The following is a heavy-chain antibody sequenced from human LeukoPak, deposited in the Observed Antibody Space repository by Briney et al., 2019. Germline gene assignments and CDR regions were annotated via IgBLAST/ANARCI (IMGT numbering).Heavy chain of an antibody. CDR2: IYWNDDK. D-gene: IGHD3-10*01. Sequence: SGPTLVNPTQTLTLTCTFSGFSLSTSGGGVGWVRQPPGKALEWLALIYWNDDKRYSPSLKSRLTITKDTSKNQVVLTMTNMDPVDTATYYCAHRLLYGSDSNWFDPWGQGTLVTVSS. CDR1: GFSLSTSGGG. J-gene: IGHJ5*02. V-gene: IGHV2-5*01. CDR3: AHRLLYGSDSNWFDP.